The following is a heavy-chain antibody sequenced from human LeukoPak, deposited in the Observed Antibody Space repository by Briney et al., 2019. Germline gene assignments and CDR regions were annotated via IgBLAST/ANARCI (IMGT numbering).Heavy chain of an antibody. CDR2: ITGSGGST. J-gene: IGHJ4*02. D-gene: IGHD4-17*01. V-gene: IGHV3-23*01. CDR1: GFTFSSYA. Sequence: GGSLRLSCAASGFTFSSYAMSWVRQAPGKGLEWVSAITGSGGSTYYVDSVKGRFTISRDNSKNTLYLQMNGLRVEDTAVYYCAKGHTDYGTGFDLWGQGTLVIVSS. CDR3: AKGHTDYGTGFDL.